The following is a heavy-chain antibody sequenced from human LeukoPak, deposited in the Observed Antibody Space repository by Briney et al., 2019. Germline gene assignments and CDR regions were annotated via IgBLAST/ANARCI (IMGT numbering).Heavy chain of an antibody. Sequence: GGSLRLSCAASGFTFSSYAMHWVRQAPGKGLEWVAVISYDGSNKYYADSVKGRFTISRDNSKNTLYLQMNSLRAEDTAVYYCAKTHHTWDSSGPWGRWGQGTLVTVSS. V-gene: IGHV3-30-3*02. D-gene: IGHD3-22*01. CDR2: ISYDGSNK. CDR3: AKTHHTWDSSGPWGR. J-gene: IGHJ4*02. CDR1: GFTFSSYA.